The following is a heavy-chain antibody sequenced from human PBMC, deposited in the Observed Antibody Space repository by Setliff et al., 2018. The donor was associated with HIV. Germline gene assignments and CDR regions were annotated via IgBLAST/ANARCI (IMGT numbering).Heavy chain of an antibody. CDR2: ISGNSGAV. CDR1: GFTFSSYS. D-gene: IGHD2-15*01. CDR3: ARDFCGSSCSSGYGYFDH. V-gene: IGHV3-48*01. J-gene: IGHJ4*02. Sequence: GGSLRLSCAASGFTFSSYSMNWVRQAPGKGLEWVSFISGNSGAVTYADSVKGRFTISRDNARNSLYLQLNSLRADDTAVYYCARDFCGSSCSSGYGYFDHWGQGTLVTVSS.